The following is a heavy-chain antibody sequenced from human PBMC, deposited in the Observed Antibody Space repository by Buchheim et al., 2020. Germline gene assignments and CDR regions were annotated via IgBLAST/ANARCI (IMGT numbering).Heavy chain of an antibody. CDR3: ARDRLGGGF. V-gene: IGHV3-48*02. CDR2: ISSSTTTI. D-gene: IGHD6-25*01. J-gene: IGHJ4*02. Sequence: EIQLVESGGDLVQPGGSLRLSCAASGFTFSSYAMNWVRQGPGKGLEWIAYISSSTTTIYYADSVEGRFTVSRDNDRNSLYLQMDSLRDEDTAVYDCARDRLGGGFWGQGTL. CDR1: GFTFSSYA.